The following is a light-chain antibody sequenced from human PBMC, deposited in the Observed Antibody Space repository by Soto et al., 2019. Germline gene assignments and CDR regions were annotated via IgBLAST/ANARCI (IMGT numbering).Light chain of an antibody. Sequence: DIQLTQSPSVLSASVGDTVTITCRASQALSNYLAWYQQKPGKAPDLLIYSASTLQSGVPSRFSGSGPETEFSLTIRALQPEDFAVYYCQQYGSSGTFGQGTKVDIK. V-gene: IGKV1-9*01. CDR2: SAS. CDR1: QALSNY. CDR3: QQYGSSGT. J-gene: IGKJ1*01.